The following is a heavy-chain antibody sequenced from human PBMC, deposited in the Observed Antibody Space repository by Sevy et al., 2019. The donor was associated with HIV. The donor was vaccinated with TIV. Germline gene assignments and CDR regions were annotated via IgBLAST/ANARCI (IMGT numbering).Heavy chain of an antibody. V-gene: IGHV3-48*02. CDR1: GFTFSSYS. CDR2: ISSSSSTI. CDR3: ATTYSSGGYYFDY. J-gene: IGHJ4*02. Sequence: GGSLRLSCTASGFTFSSYSMNWVRQAPGKGLEWVSYISSSSSTIYYAASVKGRFTSSRDNAKNSLYLQMNSLRDEDTAMYYCATTYSSGGYYFDYWGQGTLVTVSS. D-gene: IGHD6-19*01.